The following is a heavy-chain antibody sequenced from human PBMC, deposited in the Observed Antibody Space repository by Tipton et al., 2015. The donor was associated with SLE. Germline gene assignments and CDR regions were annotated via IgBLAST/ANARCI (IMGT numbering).Heavy chain of an antibody. Sequence: TLSLTCSVSGGYISSGGYYWSWIRQVPGMGLQWIGYIYYGAYGGSTYYNPSLKGRVSILVDTSKNQFSLRLSSATAADTAMYYCARDREYNYGYSDAFDIWGRGTMVTVSS. D-gene: IGHD5-18*01. CDR1: GGYISSGGYY. CDR2: IYYGAYGGST. V-gene: IGHV4-31*03. J-gene: IGHJ3*02. CDR3: ARDREYNYGYSDAFDI.